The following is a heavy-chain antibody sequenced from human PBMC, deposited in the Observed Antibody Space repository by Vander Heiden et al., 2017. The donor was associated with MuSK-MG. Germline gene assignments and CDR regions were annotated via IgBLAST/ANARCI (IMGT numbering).Heavy chain of an antibody. CDR1: GFTFSSYE. J-gene: IGHJ4*02. D-gene: IGHD7-27*01. CDR3: AGDTNWGLDN. V-gene: IGHV3-48*03. CDR2: ISSGGSTI. Sequence: GGSLRLSCAASGFTFSSYEMNWVRQAPRKGLQWVSYISSGGSTIYYADSVKGRFTISRDNAKNSLYLQMNSLRAEDTAVYYCAGDTNWGLDNWGQGTLVTVSS.